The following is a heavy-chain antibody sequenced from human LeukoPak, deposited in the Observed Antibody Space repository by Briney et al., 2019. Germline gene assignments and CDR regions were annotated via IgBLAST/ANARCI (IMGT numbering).Heavy chain of an antibody. CDR1: GYTFTSYA. V-gene: IGHV1-3*01. CDR2: INAGNGNT. Sequence: ASVKVSCKASGYTFTSYAMHWVRQAPGQRLEWMGWINAGNGNTKYSQKFQGRVTITGDTSASTAYMELSSLRSEDTAVYYCARVTGGSGWYWDWFDPWGQGTLVTVSS. CDR3: ARVTGGSGWYWDWFDP. D-gene: IGHD6-19*01. J-gene: IGHJ5*02.